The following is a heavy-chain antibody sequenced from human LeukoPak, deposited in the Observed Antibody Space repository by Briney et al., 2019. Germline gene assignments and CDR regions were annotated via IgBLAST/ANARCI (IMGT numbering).Heavy chain of an antibody. CDR1: GFIFSSYA. V-gene: IGHV3-23*01. J-gene: IGHJ4*02. CDR3: AKDLAGSGSYWFDY. Sequence: PGGPLRLSCAASGFIFSSYAMSWVRQAPGKGLEWVSAISGSGGSTYYADSVKGRFTISRDNSKNTLYLQMNSLRVEDTAVYYCAKDLAGSGSYWFDYWGQGTLVSV. D-gene: IGHD3-10*01. CDR2: ISGSGGST.